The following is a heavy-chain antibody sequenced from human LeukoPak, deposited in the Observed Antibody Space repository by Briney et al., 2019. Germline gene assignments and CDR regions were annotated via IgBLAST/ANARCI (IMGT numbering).Heavy chain of an antibody. D-gene: IGHD6-19*01. J-gene: IGHJ5*02. Sequence: ASVKVSCKASGYTFTGYYMHWVRQAPGQGLEWMGWINPNSGGTNYAQKFQGRVTMTRDTSISTAYMELSRLRSDDTAVYYCARARAVAGTFSWFDPWGQGTLVTVSS. CDR2: INPNSGGT. CDR3: ARARAVAGTFSWFDP. V-gene: IGHV1-2*02. CDR1: GYTFTGYY.